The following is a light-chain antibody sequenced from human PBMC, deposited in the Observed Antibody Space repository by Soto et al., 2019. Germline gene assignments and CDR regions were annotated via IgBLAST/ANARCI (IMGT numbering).Light chain of an antibody. CDR1: QSITTW. CDR3: QEYNSYSWT. CDR2: KAS. V-gene: IGKV1-5*03. J-gene: IGKJ1*01. Sequence: DIQMTQSPSTLSAFVGDRITITCRASQSITTWLAWYQQKPGKAPKVLIHKASSLKSGVPSRFSGSGSGTEYSLTISSLQPDDIASYYWQEYNSYSWTVGQGTKVEIK.